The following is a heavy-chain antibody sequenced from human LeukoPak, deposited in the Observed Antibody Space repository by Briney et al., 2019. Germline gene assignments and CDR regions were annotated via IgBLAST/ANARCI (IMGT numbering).Heavy chain of an antibody. CDR3: ATVRGNSRTWYVDL. V-gene: IGHV3-30-3*01. Sequence: GGSLRLSCAASGFTFSSYAMHWVRQAPGKGLEWVAVISYDGSNKYYADSVRGRFTISRDNSKSTLYVQMNNLRAEDTAVYYCATVRGNSRTWYVDLWGRGTQVTVSS. J-gene: IGHJ2*01. D-gene: IGHD4-23*01. CDR2: ISYDGSNK. CDR1: GFTFSSYA.